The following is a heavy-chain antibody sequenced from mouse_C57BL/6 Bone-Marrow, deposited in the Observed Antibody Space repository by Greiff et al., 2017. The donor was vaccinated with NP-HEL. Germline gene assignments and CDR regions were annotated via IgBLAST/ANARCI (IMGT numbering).Heavy chain of an antibody. CDR2: INPNNGGT. Sequence: EVQLQQSGPELVKPGASVKISCKASGYTFTDYYMNWVKQSHGKSLEWIGDINPNNGGTSYNQKFKGKATLTVAKSSSTAYMALRSLTYEDAAVYYGERGGGITTVVAPDYYDLDYWGKGTSVTVSS. CDR3: ERGGGITTVVAPDYYDLDY. V-gene: IGHV1-26*01. J-gene: IGHJ4*01. CDR1: GYTFTDYY. D-gene: IGHD1-1*01.